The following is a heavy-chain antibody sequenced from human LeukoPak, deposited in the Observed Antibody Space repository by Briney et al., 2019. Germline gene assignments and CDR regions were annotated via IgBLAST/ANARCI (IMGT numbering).Heavy chain of an antibody. Sequence: GASVKVSFKASGYTFSSYGISWVRQAPGQGLEWMGGISAYDGNTDYAQNLQGRVTMTTDTSTSTAYMELRSLRSDDTAVYYCARAVRGYSYAYLPYWGQGTLVTVSS. CDR3: ARAVRGYSYAYLPY. J-gene: IGHJ4*02. V-gene: IGHV1-18*01. CDR1: GYTFSSYG. D-gene: IGHD5-18*01. CDR2: ISAYDGNT.